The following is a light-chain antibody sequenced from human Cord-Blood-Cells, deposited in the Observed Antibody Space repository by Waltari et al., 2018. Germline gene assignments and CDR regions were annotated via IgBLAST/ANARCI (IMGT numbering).Light chain of an antibody. CDR2: EVS. CDR1: SSDVGSYNL. J-gene: IGLJ2*01. CDR3: CSYAGSSTLV. Sequence: QSALTQPASVSGSPGQSITISCTGTSSDVGSYNLVSWYQQHPGKAPKLMIYEVSKRPSGFSNGFPGSKSGNTASLTITGLQAEDEADYYCCSYAGSSTLVFGGGTKLTVL. V-gene: IGLV2-23*02.